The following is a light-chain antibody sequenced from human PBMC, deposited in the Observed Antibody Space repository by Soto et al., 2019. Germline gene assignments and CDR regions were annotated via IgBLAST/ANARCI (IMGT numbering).Light chain of an antibody. Sequence: QSALTQPPSASGSPGQSVTISCTGTSSDVGGYYYVSWYQQHPGKAPKLMTYEVSKRPSGVPDRFSGSKSGNTASLTVSGLQAEDEADYYCSSYAGSNNVVFGGGTKVTVL. CDR1: SSDVGGYYY. J-gene: IGLJ2*01. CDR3: SSYAGSNNVV. V-gene: IGLV2-8*01. CDR2: EVS.